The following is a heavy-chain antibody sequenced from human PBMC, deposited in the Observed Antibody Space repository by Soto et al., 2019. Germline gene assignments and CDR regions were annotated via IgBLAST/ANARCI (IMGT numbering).Heavy chain of an antibody. Sequence: PSETLSLTCTVSGGSISTYYWSWIRQPPGKGLAWIGYIYYSGSTNYNPSLKSRVTISVDTSKNQFSLMLNSVTAADTAVYYCARGNFFFDFSSGYEGYTLGLDVWVPGTMVT. CDR1: GGSISTYY. CDR3: ARGNFFFDFSSGYEGYTLGLDV. D-gene: IGHD3-3*01. CDR2: IYYSGST. J-gene: IGHJ6*01. V-gene: IGHV4-59*01.